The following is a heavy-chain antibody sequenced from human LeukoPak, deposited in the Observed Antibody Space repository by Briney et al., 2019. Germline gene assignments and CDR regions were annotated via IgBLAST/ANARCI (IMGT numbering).Heavy chain of an antibody. Sequence: SETLSLTCTVSGGSISSYYWSWIRQPPGKGLEWIGYIYNSGSTNYNPSLKSRVTISVDTSKNQFSLKLSSVTAADTAVYYCASGRWIPQTPFDYWGQGTLVTVSS. CDR3: ASGRWIPQTPFDY. D-gene: IGHD4-23*01. CDR2: IYNSGST. CDR1: GGSISSYY. J-gene: IGHJ4*02. V-gene: IGHV4-59*01.